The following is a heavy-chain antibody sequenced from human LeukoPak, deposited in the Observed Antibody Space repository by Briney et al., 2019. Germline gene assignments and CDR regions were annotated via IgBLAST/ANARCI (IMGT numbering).Heavy chain of an antibody. CDR3: ARVGSYYDFWSGYGPHSENYYYYMDV. CDR2: INWNGGST. Sequence: PGGSLRLSCAASGFTLDDYGMSWVRQAPGKGLEWVSGINWNGGSTGYADSVKGRFTISRDNAKNSLYLQMNSLRAEDTALYYCARVGSYYDFWSGYGPHSENYYYYMDVWGKGTTVTVSS. CDR1: GFTLDDYG. J-gene: IGHJ6*03. V-gene: IGHV3-20*04. D-gene: IGHD3-3*01.